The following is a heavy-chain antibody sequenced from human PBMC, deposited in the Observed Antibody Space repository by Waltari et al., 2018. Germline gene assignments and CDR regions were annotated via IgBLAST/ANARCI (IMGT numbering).Heavy chain of an antibody. CDR3: ARSGECSGGSCYDYYYYGMDV. J-gene: IGHJ6*02. V-gene: IGHV3-53*01. Sequence: EVQLVESGGGLIQPGGSLRLSCAASGFTVSSNYMSWVRQAPGKGLEWVSVIYSGGRPTVAGAVKGRFTISRDNSKNTLYLQMNSLRAEDTAVYYCARSGECSGGSCYDYYYYGMDVWGQGTTVTVSS. CDR1: GFTVSSNY. D-gene: IGHD2-15*01. CDR2: IYSGGRP.